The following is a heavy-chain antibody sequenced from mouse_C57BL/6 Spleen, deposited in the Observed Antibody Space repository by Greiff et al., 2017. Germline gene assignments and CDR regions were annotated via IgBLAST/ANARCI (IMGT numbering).Heavy chain of an antibody. V-gene: IGHV6-3*01. J-gene: IGHJ4*01. D-gene: IGHD1-1*01. CDR3: ASLIGAYAMDY. CDR1: GFTFSNYW. CDR2: IRLKSDNYAT. Sequence: DVKLQESGGGLVQPGGSMKLSCVASGFTFSNYWMNWVRQSPEKGLEWVAQIRLKSDNYATHYAESVKGRFTISRDDSKSSVYLQMNNLRAEDTGSYYCASLIGAYAMDYWGQGTSVTVSS.